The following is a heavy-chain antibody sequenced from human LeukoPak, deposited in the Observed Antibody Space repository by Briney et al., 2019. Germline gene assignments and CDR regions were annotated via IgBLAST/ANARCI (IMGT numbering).Heavy chain of an antibody. CDR3: ARADDFWSGYSPYYFDY. CDR2: IYYSGTT. J-gene: IGHJ4*02. V-gene: IGHV4-39*07. Sequence: SETLSLTCTVSGGSTSISGHYWGWIRQPPGKGLEWIGNIYYSGTTFNNPSLKRRVTISVDTSKNQFSLKLSSVTAADTAVYYCARADDFWSGYSPYYFDYWGQGTLVTVSS. CDR1: GGSTSISGHY. D-gene: IGHD3-3*01.